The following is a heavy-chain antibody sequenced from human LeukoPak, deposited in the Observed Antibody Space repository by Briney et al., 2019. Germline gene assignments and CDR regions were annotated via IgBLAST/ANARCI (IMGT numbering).Heavy chain of an antibody. V-gene: IGHV3-30*02. J-gene: IGHJ4*02. Sequence: GGSLRLSCAAPGFTFNNYGMHCVRQTPGKGLEWVAFIRYDGTNKYYEDSVKGRFTISRDNSKNTLYLQMNSLRAEDTAVYYCASGWELGRADYWGQGTLVSVSS. CDR2: IRYDGTNK. CDR1: GFTFNNYG. CDR3: ASGWELGRADY. D-gene: IGHD1-26*01.